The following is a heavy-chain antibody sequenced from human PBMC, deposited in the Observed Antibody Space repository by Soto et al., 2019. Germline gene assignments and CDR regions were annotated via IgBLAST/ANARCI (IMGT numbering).Heavy chain of an antibody. CDR2: VYYSGAT. Sequence: QVQLQESGPGLVKPSQTLSLTCTVSGDSINNYDHFWTWIRQKPGEGLEWIGYVYYSGATYYSPSLKTRVSLSLHKSQNYFSLELTSVTAADTAVYYCATTNGAYSYNSASWGQGTLVTVSS. D-gene: IGHD3-16*01. CDR3: ATTNGAYSYNSAS. V-gene: IGHV4-31*03. J-gene: IGHJ5*02. CDR1: GDSINNYDHF.